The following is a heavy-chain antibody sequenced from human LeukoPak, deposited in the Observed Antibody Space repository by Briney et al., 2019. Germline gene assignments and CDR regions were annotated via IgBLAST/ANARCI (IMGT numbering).Heavy chain of an antibody. D-gene: IGHD4-11*01. V-gene: IGHV3-66*01. CDR3: ARDPSNYGGY. Sequence: PGGSLRLSCAASGFTVSSNYMSWVRQAPGKGLEWGSVIYSGGSIYYADSVKGRFTISRDNSKNTLYLQMNSLRAEDTAVYYCARDPSNYGGYWGQGTLVTVSS. J-gene: IGHJ4*02. CDR2: IYSGGSI. CDR1: GFTVSSNY.